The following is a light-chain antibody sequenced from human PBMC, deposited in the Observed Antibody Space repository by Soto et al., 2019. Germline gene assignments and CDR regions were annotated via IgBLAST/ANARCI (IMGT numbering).Light chain of an antibody. CDR1: QSISTW. CDR2: KAS. CDR3: QHYNSYSEA. J-gene: IGKJ1*01. Sequence: DIQMTPSPSTLPASVGDRVTIICRANQSISTWLAWYQQKPGKAPNLLIYKASRLETGVPSRFSGSGSGTEFTLTISSLQPDDFATYYCQHYNSYSEAFGQGTKVDIK. V-gene: IGKV1-5*03.